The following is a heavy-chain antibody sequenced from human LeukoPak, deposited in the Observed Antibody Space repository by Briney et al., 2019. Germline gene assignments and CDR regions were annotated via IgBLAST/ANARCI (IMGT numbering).Heavy chain of an antibody. J-gene: IGHJ6*02. V-gene: IGHV4-34*01. CDR2: INHSGST. CDR3: VRVPAGDTAPRGQRRYYYYGMDV. D-gene: IGHD5-18*01. CDR1: GGSFSGYY. Sequence: PSETLSLTCAVYGGSFSGYYWSWIRQPPGKGLEWIGEINHSGSTNYNPSLKSRVTISVDTSKNQFSLKLSSVTAADTAVYYCVRVPAGDTAPRGQRRYYYYGMDVWGQGTTVTVSS.